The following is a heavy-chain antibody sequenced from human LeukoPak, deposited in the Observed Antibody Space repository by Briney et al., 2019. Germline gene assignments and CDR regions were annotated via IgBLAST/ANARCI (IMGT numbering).Heavy chain of an antibody. CDR2: IYHSGST. CDR3: ARRHIVANAFDI. CDR1: GYSISSGYY. V-gene: IGHV4-38-2*01. Sequence: PSETLSLTRAVSGYSISSGYYWGWIRQPPGKGLEWIGSIYHSGSTYYNPSLKSRITISVDTSKNQFSLKLSSVTAADTAVYYCARRHIVANAFDIWGQGTMVTVSS. J-gene: IGHJ3*02. D-gene: IGHD2-21*01.